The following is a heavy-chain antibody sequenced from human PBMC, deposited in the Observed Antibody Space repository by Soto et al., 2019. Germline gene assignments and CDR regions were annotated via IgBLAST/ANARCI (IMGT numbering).Heavy chain of an antibody. V-gene: IGHV3-23*01. J-gene: IGHJ4*02. Sequence: RLSCEASGFTFINYAMSWVRQAPGKGLEWVASISDTGGDSYYADSMDGRFTISRDNSKSTLYLQINSLRAEDTAVYYCVRDLYRSATMPCLDHWGQGTLVTVSS. CDR2: ISDTGGDS. CDR3: VRDLYRSATMPCLDH. D-gene: IGHD1-1*01. CDR1: GFTFINYA.